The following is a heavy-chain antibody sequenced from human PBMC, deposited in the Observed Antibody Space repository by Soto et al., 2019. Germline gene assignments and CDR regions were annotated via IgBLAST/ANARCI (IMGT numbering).Heavy chain of an antibody. CDR3: ATPIAVAGLDY. D-gene: IGHD6-19*01. CDR2: INPSGGST. J-gene: IGHJ4*02. CDR1: GYTFTSYY. V-gene: IGHV1-46*01. Sequence: EASVKVSCKASGYTFTSYYMHWVRQAPGQGLEWMGIINPSGGSTSYAQKFQGRVTMTRDTSTSTVYMELSSLRSEDTAVYYCATPIAVAGLDYWGQGTLVTVSS.